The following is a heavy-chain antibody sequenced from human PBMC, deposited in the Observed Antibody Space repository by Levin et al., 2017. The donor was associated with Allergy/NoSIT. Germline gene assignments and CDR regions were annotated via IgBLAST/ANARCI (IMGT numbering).Heavy chain of an antibody. V-gene: IGHV4-34*01. CDR2: INHSGST. D-gene: IGHD2-2*01. J-gene: IGHJ4*02. CDR3: ARGWGCSSTSCRPALRFLYSGYVFDY. CDR1: GGSFSGYY. Sequence: SSETLSLTCAVYGGSFSGYYWSWIRQPPGKGLEWIGEINHSGSTNYNPSLKSRVTISVDTSKNQFSLKLSSVTAADTAVYYCARGWGCSSTSCRPALRFLYSGYVFDYWGQGTLVTVSS.